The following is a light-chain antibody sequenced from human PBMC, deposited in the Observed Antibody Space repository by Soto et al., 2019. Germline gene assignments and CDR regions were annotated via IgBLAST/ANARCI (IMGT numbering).Light chain of an antibody. V-gene: IGLV2-23*02. CDR1: SSDVGSYNL. CDR3: CSYAGTSTHTV. Sequence: QSALTQPASVSGSPGQSITISCTGTSSDVGSYNLVSWYQQHPGKAPKLMISEVSKQPSGISDRFSGSKSGSTASLTISGLQAEDEADYYCCSYAGTSTHTVFGGGTQLTVL. J-gene: IGLJ7*01. CDR2: EVS.